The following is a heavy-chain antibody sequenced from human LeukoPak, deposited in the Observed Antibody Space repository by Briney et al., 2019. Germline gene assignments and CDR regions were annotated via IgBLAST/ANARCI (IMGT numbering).Heavy chain of an antibody. J-gene: IGHJ4*02. D-gene: IGHD3-22*01. CDR3: ARVQSHRIYYDNSDYPTRNDY. CDR2: ISVYNGNT. CDR1: CYIFTSYG. V-gene: IGHV1-18*04. Sequence: ASVKVSCKASCYIFTSYGISWVRQAPGQGLEWMGWISVYNGNTNYVQKFQGRVTMTTDTSTSTAYMELRSLRSDDTAVYYCARVQSHRIYYDNSDYPTRNDYWGQGTLVTVSS.